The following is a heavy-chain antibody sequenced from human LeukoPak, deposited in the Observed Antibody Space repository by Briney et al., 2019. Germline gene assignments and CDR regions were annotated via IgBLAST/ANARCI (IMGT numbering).Heavy chain of an antibody. D-gene: IGHD2-2*01. V-gene: IGHV1-3*01. CDR1: GYTFTSYA. CDR2: INAGNGNT. J-gene: IGHJ6*02. CDR3: ARSVVVVPAAICYYYYGMDV. Sequence: ASVKVSCKASGYTFTSYAMHWVRQAPGQRLEWMGWINAGNGNTKYSQKFQGRVTITRDTSASTAYMELSSLRSEDTAVYYCARSVVVVPAAICYYYYGMDVWGQGTTVTVSS.